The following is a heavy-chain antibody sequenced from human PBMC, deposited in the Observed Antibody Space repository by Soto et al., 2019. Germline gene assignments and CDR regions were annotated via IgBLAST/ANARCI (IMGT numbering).Heavy chain of an antibody. CDR3: ARGVGSGSYSNQYNSFDP. V-gene: IGHV1-18*01. CDR1: GYTFTNYG. J-gene: IGHJ5*02. Sequence: QVQLVQSGGEVKKPGASVKVSCKASGYTFTNYGISWVRQAPGQGLEWMGWINVYNGNTKYAQKVQGRVTMTTDTSTSTAYMELRSLRSDDTAVYYCARGVGSGSYSNQYNSFDPWGQGTLVTVSS. CDR2: INVYNGNT. D-gene: IGHD3-10*01.